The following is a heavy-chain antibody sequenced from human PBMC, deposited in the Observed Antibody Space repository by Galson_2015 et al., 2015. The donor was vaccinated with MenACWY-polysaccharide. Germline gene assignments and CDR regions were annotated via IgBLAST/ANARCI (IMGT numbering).Heavy chain of an antibody. D-gene: IGHD1-26*01. CDR1: GFTFSSYG. CDR2: ISGSGGST. CDR3: AKDLRVGATAGSELDF. V-gene: IGHV3-23*01. Sequence: SLRLSCAASGFTFSSYGMSWVRQAPGKGLEWVSSISGSGGSTFYADSEKGRFTISRDNSKNTLSLQVNSLRAEDTAKYYCAKDLRVGATAGSELDFWGQGTLVTVSS. J-gene: IGHJ4*02.